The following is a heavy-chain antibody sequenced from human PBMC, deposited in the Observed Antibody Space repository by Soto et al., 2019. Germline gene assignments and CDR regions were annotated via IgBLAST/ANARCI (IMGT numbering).Heavy chain of an antibody. CDR1: GYTFTSYA. CDR3: AREVQLERQESNWFDP. Sequence: GASVKVSCKASGYTFTSYAMHWVLQAPGQRLEWMGWINAGNGNTKYSQKFQGRVTITRDTSASTAYMELSSLRSEDTAVYYCAREVQLERQESNWFDPWGQGTLVTVS. D-gene: IGHD1-1*01. J-gene: IGHJ5*02. CDR2: INAGNGNT. V-gene: IGHV1-3*01.